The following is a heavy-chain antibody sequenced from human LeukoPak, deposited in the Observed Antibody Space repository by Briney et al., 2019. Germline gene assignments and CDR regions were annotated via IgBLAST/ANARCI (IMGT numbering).Heavy chain of an antibody. J-gene: IGHJ4*02. CDR3: ARESAYSFDY. V-gene: IGHV3-48*04. Sequence: GGSLRLSCAASGFTFSSYAMSWVRQAPGKGLEWVSYISSSGSATYYADSVKGRFTISRDNAKNSLYLQMNSLRAEDTAVYYCARESAYSFDYWGQGTLVTVAS. D-gene: IGHD3-3*01. CDR2: ISSSGSAT. CDR1: GFTFSSYA.